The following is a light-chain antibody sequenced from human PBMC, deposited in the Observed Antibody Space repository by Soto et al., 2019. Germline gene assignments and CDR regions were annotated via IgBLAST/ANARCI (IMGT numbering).Light chain of an antibody. CDR2: DAS. Sequence: EIVLTQSPATLSLSPGERATLSCRASQSVSSYLAWYQQKPGQAPRLLIYDASNRATGIPARFSGSGSGTDFTLTISSLEPEDFAVYYCQQRSNWLLTLGGGTKVDSK. V-gene: IGKV3-11*01. CDR3: QQRSNWLLT. J-gene: IGKJ4*01. CDR1: QSVSSY.